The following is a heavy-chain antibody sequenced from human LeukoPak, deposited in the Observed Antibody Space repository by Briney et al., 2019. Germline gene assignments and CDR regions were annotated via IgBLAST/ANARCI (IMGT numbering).Heavy chain of an antibody. Sequence: SQTLSLTCAISGDSVSGNNAGWNWIRQSPSRGLEWLGRTYSRSKWQNEYASSVTGRITISPDTSKNQFSLHLNSVTPADTAVYYCARGRYSYGLSYYFDFWGQGILVTVSS. V-gene: IGHV6-1*01. J-gene: IGHJ4*02. CDR2: TYSRSKWQN. CDR3: ARGRYSYGLSYYFDF. CDR1: GDSVSGNNAG. D-gene: IGHD5-18*01.